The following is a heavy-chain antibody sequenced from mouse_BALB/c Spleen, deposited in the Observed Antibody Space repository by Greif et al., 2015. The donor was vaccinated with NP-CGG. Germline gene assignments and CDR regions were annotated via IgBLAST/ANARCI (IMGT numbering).Heavy chain of an antibody. CDR1: GYTFTSYW. CDR2: INPSTGYT. D-gene: IGHD1-2*01. Sequence: VQLVESGAELAKPGASVKMSCKASGYTFTSYWMHWVKQRPGQGLEWIGYINPSTGYTEYNQKFKDKATLTADKSSSTAYMQLSSLTSEDSAVYYCARGFITTATPFAYWGQGTLVTVSA. V-gene: IGHV1-7*01. J-gene: IGHJ3*01. CDR3: ARGFITTATPFAY.